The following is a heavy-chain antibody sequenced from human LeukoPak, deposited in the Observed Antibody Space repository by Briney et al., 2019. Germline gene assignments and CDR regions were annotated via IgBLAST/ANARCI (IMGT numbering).Heavy chain of an antibody. J-gene: IGHJ3*02. D-gene: IGHD1-26*01. CDR2: IYYSGST. CDR1: GGSISSGGYY. V-gene: IGHV4-31*03. CDR3: ARTVGATYDAFDI. Sequence: SQTLSLTCTVSGGSISSGGYYWSWIRQHPGKGLEWIGYIYYSGSTYYNPSPKSRVTISVDTSKNQFSLKLSSVTAADTAVYYCARTVGATYDAFDIWGQGTMVTVSS.